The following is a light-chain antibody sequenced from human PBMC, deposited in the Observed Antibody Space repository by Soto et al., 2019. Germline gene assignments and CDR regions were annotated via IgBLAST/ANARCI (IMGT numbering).Light chain of an antibody. CDR2: GAS. J-gene: IGKJ5*01. Sequence: ENVLTQSPDTLSLPPGERATLSCRANQSVTSNYLAWYQQKPGQAPRLLIFGASSRATGIPDRYSGSGSGTDFTLTISRLEPEDYAVYYCQQYGSSPSITFGQGTRLEIK. CDR3: QQYGSSPSIT. V-gene: IGKV3-20*01. CDR1: QSVTSNY.